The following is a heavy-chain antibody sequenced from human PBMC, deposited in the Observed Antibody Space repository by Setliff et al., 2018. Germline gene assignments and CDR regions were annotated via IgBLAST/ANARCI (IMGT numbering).Heavy chain of an antibody. D-gene: IGHD3-10*01. CDR2: IYNIGET. J-gene: IGHJ5*01. V-gene: IGHV3-53*01. Sequence: PGGSLRLSCVASGFTFSSYCMGWVRQAPGKGLEWVSAIYNIGETRYADSVKGRFTISRDKSKNTLYLHLSSLRAEDTATYYSARDRGGTNPWFDFWGQGTLVTVSS. CDR3: ARDRGGTNPWFDF. CDR1: GFTFSSYC.